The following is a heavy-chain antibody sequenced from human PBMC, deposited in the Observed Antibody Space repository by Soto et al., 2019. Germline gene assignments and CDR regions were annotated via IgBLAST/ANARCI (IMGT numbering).Heavy chain of an antibody. CDR2: ISYDGSNK. D-gene: IGHD5-12*01. V-gene: IGHV3-30*18. CDR1: GFTFSSYG. J-gene: IGHJ4*02. CDR3: AKDLIGYSGYEPNETVAGVDY. Sequence: PGGSLRLSCAASGFTFSSYGMHWVRQAPGKGLEWVAVISYDGSNKYYADSVKGRFTISRDNSKNTLYLQMNSLRAEDTAVYYCAKDLIGYSGYEPNETVAGVDYWGQGTLVTVSS.